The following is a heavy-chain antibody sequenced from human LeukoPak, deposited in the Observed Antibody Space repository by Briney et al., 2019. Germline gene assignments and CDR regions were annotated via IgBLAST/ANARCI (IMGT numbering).Heavy chain of an antibody. CDR1: GLTFSSYS. D-gene: IGHD3-22*01. Sequence: GGSLRLSCAASGLTFSSYSMNWVRQAPGKGLEWVSSISSSSSYIYNADSVKGRFTISRDNAKNSLYLQMNSLRAEDTAVYYCARDRFGGYYDSTHAYYFDYWGQGTLVTVSS. J-gene: IGHJ4*02. V-gene: IGHV3-21*01. CDR3: ARDRFGGYYDSTHAYYFDY. CDR2: ISSSSSYI.